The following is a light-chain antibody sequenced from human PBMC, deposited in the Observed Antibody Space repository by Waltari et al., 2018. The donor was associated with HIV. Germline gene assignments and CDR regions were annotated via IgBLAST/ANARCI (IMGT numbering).Light chain of an antibody. CDR3: QQFIFWPFT. CDR1: QSVSSY. Sequence: EIVMTQSPATLSVSLGERAPLSCRASQSVSSYLAWYQQKPGQAPRLLIYDASSRATGVPARFTGSGAGTEFTLTSSSLQSEDFAVYYCQQFIFWPFTFGQGTNLEI. V-gene: IGKV3-15*01. CDR2: DAS. J-gene: IGKJ2*01.